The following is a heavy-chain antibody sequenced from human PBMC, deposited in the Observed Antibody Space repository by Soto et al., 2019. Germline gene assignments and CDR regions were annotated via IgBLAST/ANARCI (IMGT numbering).Heavy chain of an antibody. J-gene: IGHJ4*02. CDR2: ISYDGNNK. CDR3: AKDTYYHDSSGYYIFDF. CDR1: GFTFSSFG. V-gene: IGHV3-30*18. D-gene: IGHD3-22*01. Sequence: QVQLVESGGGVVQPGRSLRLSCGASGFTFSSFGMHWVRQAPGKGLEWMSHISYDGNNKHYTDSLKGRFTISRDNSENTLYLQMDSLSGEDAAVYYCAKDTYYHDSSGYYIFDFWGQGTLVTVSS.